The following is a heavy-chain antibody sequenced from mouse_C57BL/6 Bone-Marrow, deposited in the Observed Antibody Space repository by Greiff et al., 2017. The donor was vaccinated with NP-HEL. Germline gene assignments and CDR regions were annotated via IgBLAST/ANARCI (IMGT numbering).Heavy chain of an antibody. V-gene: IGHV1-69*01. Sequence: QVQLKQPGAELVMPGASVKLSCKASGYTFTSYWMHWVKQRPGQGLEWIGAIDPSDSYTNYNQKFQGKSTLTVDKSSSTAYMQLSRRTSEDSAVYYGAREGNWDEDWYFDGWGTGTTVTGSS. CDR2: IDPSDSYT. CDR1: GYTFTSYW. D-gene: IGHD4-1*01. J-gene: IGHJ1*03. CDR3: AREGNWDEDWYFDG.